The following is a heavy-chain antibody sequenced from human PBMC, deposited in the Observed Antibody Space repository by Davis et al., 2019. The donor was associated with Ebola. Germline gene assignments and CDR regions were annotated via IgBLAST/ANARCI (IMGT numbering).Heavy chain of an antibody. CDR2: IGTAGDT. Sequence: GESLKISCAACGFTFSSYDMHWVRQATGKGLEWVSAIGTAGDTYYPGSVKGQFTISRENAKNSLYLQMNSLRAGDTAVYYCARQYYDFWSGYYRGGVCWFDPWGQGTLVTVSS. J-gene: IGHJ5*02. V-gene: IGHV3-13*03. CDR1: GFTFSSYD. CDR3: ARQYYDFWSGYYRGGVCWFDP. D-gene: IGHD3-3*01.